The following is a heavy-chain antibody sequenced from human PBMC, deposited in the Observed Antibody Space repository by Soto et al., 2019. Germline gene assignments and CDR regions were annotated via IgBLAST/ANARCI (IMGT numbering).Heavy chain of an antibody. V-gene: IGHV3-23*01. J-gene: IGHJ6*02. CDR2: ISGAGAQT. D-gene: IGHD4-4*01. CDR1: GFIFSTYA. CDR3: ASHRNFYYYYGMDV. Sequence: RLSCEGPGFIFSTYALSWVRQAPGKGLEWVSSISGAGAQTYYADSVRDRFTISRDNSKKTLFLQMDNLSGADTAVYFCASHRNFYYYYGMDVWGQGTTVTVSS.